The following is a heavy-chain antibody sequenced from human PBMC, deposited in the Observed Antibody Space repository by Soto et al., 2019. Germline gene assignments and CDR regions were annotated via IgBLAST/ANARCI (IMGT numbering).Heavy chain of an antibody. CDR3: ARGHGNAR. V-gene: IGHV4-34*01. D-gene: IGHD4-17*01. Sequence: QVQLQQWGAGLLKPSETLSLTCAVYGGSFSGFYWSWIRQPPGKGLEWIGEINHSGSTNYNPSLKSRVTISVDTSKNQFSLKLSSVTAADTAVYYCARGHGNARWGQGTLVTVSS. CDR2: INHSGST. J-gene: IGHJ4*02. CDR1: GGSFSGFY.